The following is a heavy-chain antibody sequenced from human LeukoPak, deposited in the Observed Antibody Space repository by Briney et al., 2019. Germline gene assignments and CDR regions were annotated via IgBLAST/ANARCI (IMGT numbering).Heavy chain of an antibody. D-gene: IGHD2/OR15-2a*01. Sequence: GASVKVSSKGSGYTFTNYAVHWVRQAPGQRLEWLGWINPGNGDTKYSQNFQGRVTVTSDTSAATGYVDLNSLTSEDTAVYYCARERWHCKVNCYSVYYYALDVWGQGTTVTVSS. CDR2: INPGNGDT. CDR3: ARERWHCKVNCYSVYYYALDV. J-gene: IGHJ6*02. V-gene: IGHV1-3*01. CDR1: GYTFTNYA.